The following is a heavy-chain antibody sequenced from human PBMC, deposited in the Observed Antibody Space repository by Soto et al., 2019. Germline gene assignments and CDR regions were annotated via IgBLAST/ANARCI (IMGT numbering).Heavy chain of an antibody. J-gene: IGHJ4*02. Sequence: PSETLSLTCTVSGGSISSSNYYWGWIRHPPGKGLEWIGSISYSGSTYYNPSLKSRVTISVDTSKNQFSLKQSSVTAADTAVYFCARLYESRYCSGGSCIDYWGQGTLVTVSS. CDR3: ARLYESRYCSGGSCIDY. CDR1: GGSISSSNYY. V-gene: IGHV4-39*01. CDR2: ISYSGST. D-gene: IGHD2-15*01.